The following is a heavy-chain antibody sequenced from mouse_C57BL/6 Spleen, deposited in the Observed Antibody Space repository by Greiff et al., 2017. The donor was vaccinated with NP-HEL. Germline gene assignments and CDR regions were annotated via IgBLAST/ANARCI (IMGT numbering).Heavy chain of an antibody. Sequence: VQLQQSGAELVKPGASVKLSCTASGFNIKDYYMHWVKQRTEQGLEWIGRIDPEDGETKYASKFQGKATITADTSSNTAYLQLSSLTSEDTAVDYCASGLQYNFDYWGQGTTLTVSS. V-gene: IGHV14-2*01. CDR3: ASGLQYNFDY. CDR2: IDPEDGET. D-gene: IGHD2-2*01. CDR1: GFNIKDYY. J-gene: IGHJ2*01.